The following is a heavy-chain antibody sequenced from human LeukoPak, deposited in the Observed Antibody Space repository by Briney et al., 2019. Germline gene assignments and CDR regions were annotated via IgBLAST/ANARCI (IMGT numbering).Heavy chain of an antibody. CDR2: INWNGGST. Sequence: GGSLRLSCAASGFTFSSYSMNWVRQAPGKGLEWVSGINWNGGSTGYADSVKGRFTISRDNAKNSLYLQMNSLRAEDTAVYYCAELGITMIGGAWGKGTTVTISS. CDR3: AELGITMIGGA. J-gene: IGHJ6*04. D-gene: IGHD3-10*02. V-gene: IGHV3-20*04. CDR1: GFTFSSYS.